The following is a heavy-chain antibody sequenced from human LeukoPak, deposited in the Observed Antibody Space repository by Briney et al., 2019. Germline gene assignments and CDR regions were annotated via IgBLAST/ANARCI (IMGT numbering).Heavy chain of an antibody. CDR3: ARLRTYYYDSSGYTIDY. D-gene: IGHD3-22*01. V-gene: IGHV4-39*01. CDR1: GGSISSSSYY. J-gene: IGHJ4*02. CDR2: IYYSGST. Sequence: RSSETPSLTCTVSGGSISSSSYYWGWIRQPPGKGLEWIGSIYYSGSTYYNPSLKSRVTISVDTSKNQFSLKLSSVTAADTAVYYCARLRTYYYDSSGYTIDYWGQGTLITVSS.